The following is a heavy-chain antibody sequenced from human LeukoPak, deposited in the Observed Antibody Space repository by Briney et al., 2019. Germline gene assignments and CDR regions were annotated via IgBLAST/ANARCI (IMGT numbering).Heavy chain of an antibody. D-gene: IGHD3-22*01. Sequence: SETLSLTCSVSGGSISSDNYYWSWIRQPAGKGLEWIGRIYTGGSANYNPSLRSRVTISVDTSKNQFSLKLNSVTAADTAVYYCAREVYHDGSGYYFRYFDYWGQGTLVTVSS. CDR3: AREVYHDGSGYYFRYFDY. CDR2: IYTGGSA. J-gene: IGHJ4*02. CDR1: GGSISSDNYY. V-gene: IGHV4-61*02.